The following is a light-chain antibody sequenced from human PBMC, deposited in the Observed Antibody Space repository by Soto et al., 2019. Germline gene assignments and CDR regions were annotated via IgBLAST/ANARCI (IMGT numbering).Light chain of an antibody. CDR2: NAS. J-gene: IGKJ5*01. V-gene: IGKV3-11*01. Sequence: EIVLTQSPGTLSLSPGERSTLSCRASQSVSSYLTWYQQKPGQAPRLLIYNASSRATGIPARFSGSGSGTDFTLSISSLEPEDFAVYYCQQYNNWPITFGQGTRLEI. CDR1: QSVSSY. CDR3: QQYNNWPIT.